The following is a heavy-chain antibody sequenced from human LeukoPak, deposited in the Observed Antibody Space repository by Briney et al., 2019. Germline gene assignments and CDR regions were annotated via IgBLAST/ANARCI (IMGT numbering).Heavy chain of an antibody. CDR3: ARLVEGVEYYDSSGLLN. V-gene: IGHV5-51*01. D-gene: IGHD3-22*01. CDR1: GYGFTSYW. J-gene: IGHJ4*02. Sequence: GESLKISCKGSGYGFTSYWIGWVRQMPGKGLEWMGIIYPGDSDTRYSPSFQGQVTISADKSISTAYLQWSSLKASDTAMYYCARLVEGVEYYDSSGLLNWGQGTLVTVSS. CDR2: IYPGDSDT.